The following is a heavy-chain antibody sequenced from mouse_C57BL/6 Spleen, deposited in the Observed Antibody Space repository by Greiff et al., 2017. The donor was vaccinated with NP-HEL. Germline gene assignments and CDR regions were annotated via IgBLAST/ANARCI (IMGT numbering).Heavy chain of an antibody. CDR2: IDPSDSYT. CDR1: GYTFTSYW. V-gene: IGHV1-59*01. CDR3: ARWESTMVPFDY. J-gene: IGHJ2*01. D-gene: IGHD2-1*01. Sequence: QVQLQQPGAELVRPGTSVKLSCKASGYTFTSYWMHWVKQRPGQGLAWIGVIDPSDSYTNYNQKFKGKATLTVDTSSSTAYMQLSSLTSEDSAVYYCARWESTMVPFDYWGQGTTLTVSS.